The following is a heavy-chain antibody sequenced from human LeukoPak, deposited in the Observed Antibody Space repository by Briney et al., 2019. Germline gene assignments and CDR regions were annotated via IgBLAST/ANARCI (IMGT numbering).Heavy chain of an antibody. CDR3: ARETSGVAFDI. CDR2: TYYRYKRYN. V-gene: IGHV6-1*01. Sequence: SQTLSLTCAISGDSVYSNSAAWNWIRQPPSRGLEWLGRTYYRYKRYNDYAVSVHSRITINPDTSKNEFSLQLKSVIPDDAAGDYCARETSGVAFDIGSQGTKVTVS. D-gene: IGHD1-26*01. CDR1: GDSVYSNSAA. J-gene: IGHJ3*02.